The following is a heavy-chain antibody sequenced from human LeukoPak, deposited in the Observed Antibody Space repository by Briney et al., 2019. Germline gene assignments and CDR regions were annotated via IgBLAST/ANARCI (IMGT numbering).Heavy chain of an antibody. CDR1: GFTFSRHG. D-gene: IGHD5-24*01. J-gene: IGHJ4*02. CDR3: AKDDAWLQYND. Sequence: GGTLRLSCVASGFTFSRHGMNWVREAPGKGLEWVSGFSPSGDIKYYVDSVKGRFTVSRDNSKNTLYLQINSLRDEDTAVYYCAKDDAWLQYNDWGQGTLVTVSS. CDR2: FSPSGDIK. V-gene: IGHV3-23*01.